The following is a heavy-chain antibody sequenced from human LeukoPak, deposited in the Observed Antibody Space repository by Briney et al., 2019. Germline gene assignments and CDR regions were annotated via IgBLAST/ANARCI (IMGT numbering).Heavy chain of an antibody. D-gene: IGHD1-14*01. CDR2: ITGSGGST. V-gene: IGHV3-23*01. J-gene: IGHJ4*02. CDR1: GFTFGAYG. CDR3: ATIVENQIDD. Sequence: GGSLRLSCAASGFTFGAYGMTWVRQAQGKGLEWVSTITGSGGSTYYADSVKGRFTISRDNSKDTLYVQMNSLRVEDTAVYYCATIVENQIDDWGQGTLVTVSS.